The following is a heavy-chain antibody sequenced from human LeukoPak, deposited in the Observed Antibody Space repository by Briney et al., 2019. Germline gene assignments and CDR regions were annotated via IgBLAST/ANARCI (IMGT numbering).Heavy chain of an antibody. J-gene: IGHJ5*02. CDR2: ISGSGGST. V-gene: IGHV3-23*01. D-gene: IGHD3-10*01. CDR3: AKEWSYYGSGSYGNNWFDP. CDR1: GFTFSSYA. Sequence: GGSLRLSCAASGFTFSSYAMSWVRQAPGKGLEWVSAISGSGGSTYYADSVKGRFTISRDNSKNTLYLQMNSLRAEDTAVYYSAKEWSYYGSGSYGNNWFDPWGQGTLVTVSS.